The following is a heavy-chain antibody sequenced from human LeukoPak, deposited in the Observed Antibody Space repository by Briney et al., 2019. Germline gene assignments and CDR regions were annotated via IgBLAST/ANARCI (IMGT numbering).Heavy chain of an antibody. V-gene: IGHV1-69*13. Sequence: GASVKVSCKASGGTFSSYAISWVRQAPGQGLEWMGGIIPIFGTANYAQKFQGRVTITADESTSTAYMELSSLRSEDTAVYYCARCYDILTGPNWFDPWGQGTLVTVSS. CDR2: IIPIFGTA. CDR1: GGTFSSYA. CDR3: ARCYDILTGPNWFDP. D-gene: IGHD3-9*01. J-gene: IGHJ5*02.